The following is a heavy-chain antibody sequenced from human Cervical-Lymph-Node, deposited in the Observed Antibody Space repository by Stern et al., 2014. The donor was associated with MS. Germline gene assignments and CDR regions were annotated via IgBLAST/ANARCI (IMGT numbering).Heavy chain of an antibody. CDR3: ARERKVERSARVFVSFDV. J-gene: IGHJ3*01. Sequence: QVQLQQWGAGLLRPSETLSLTCAVHGASFTDNYWSWIRQTPGKGLEWIGEINHSGKTHHNPSLMSRFTISVATSKNQFSLKLNSVTAADTAVYYCARERKVERSARVFVSFDVWGQGTLLTVSS. D-gene: IGHD1-1*01. CDR2: INHSGKT. CDR1: GASFTDNY. V-gene: IGHV4-34*01.